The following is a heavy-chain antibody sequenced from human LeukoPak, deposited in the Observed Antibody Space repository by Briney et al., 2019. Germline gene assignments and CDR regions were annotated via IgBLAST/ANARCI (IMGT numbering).Heavy chain of an antibody. D-gene: IGHD1-1*01. V-gene: IGHV5-51*01. CDR2: IYPADSDT. CDR3: ARHPGNWKFDY. J-gene: IGHJ4*02. Sequence: GESLKSSCKGSGYSFSNYWLGWVRQMPGKGLEWMGVIYPADSDTRYSPSFQGQVTISVDKSISTAYLQWSSLKASDTAMYYCARHPGNWKFDYWGQGTLVTVSS. CDR1: GYSFSNYW.